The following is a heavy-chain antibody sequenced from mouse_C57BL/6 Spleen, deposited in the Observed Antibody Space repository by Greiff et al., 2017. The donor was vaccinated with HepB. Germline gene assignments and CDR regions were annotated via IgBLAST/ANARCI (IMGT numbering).Heavy chain of an antibody. CDR1: GFTFSDYG. D-gene: IGHD1-1*01. CDR3: ARQGSSEYFDV. J-gene: IGHJ1*03. Sequence: EVMLVESGGGLVKPGGSLKLSCAASGFTFSDYGMHWVRQAPEKGLEWVAYISSGSSTIYYADTVKGGFTISRDNAKNTLFLQMTSLRSEDTALYYCARQGSSEYFDVWGTGTTVTVSS. V-gene: IGHV5-17*01. CDR2: ISSGSSTI.